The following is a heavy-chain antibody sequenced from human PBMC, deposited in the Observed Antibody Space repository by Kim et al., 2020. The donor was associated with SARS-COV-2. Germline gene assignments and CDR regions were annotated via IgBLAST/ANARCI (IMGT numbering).Heavy chain of an antibody. CDR2: ISYDGSNK. V-gene: IGHV3-30-3*01. CDR3: ATGLAATFVDYMDV. D-gene: IGHD2-15*01. J-gene: IGHJ6*03. CDR1: GFTFSSYA. Sequence: GGSLRLSCAASGFTFSSYAMHWVRQAPGKGLEWVAVISYDGSNKYYADSVKGRFTISRDNSKNTLYLQMNSLRAEDTAVYYCATGLAATFVDYMDVWGKGTTVTVSS.